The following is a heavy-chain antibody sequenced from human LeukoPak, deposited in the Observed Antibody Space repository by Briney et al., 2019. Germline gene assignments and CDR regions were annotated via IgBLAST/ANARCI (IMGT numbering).Heavy chain of an antibody. V-gene: IGHV4-59*12. J-gene: IGHJ3*02. D-gene: IGHD6-19*01. Sequence: SETLSLTCKVSGESMSGFYWNWIRQPPGKGLEWIGYMHYTGSTNYNPSLKSRVTISIDTSKNQLSLKLSSVTASDTAVYYCARDLGYSSGWYDAFDIWGQGTMVTVSS. CDR1: GESMSGFY. CDR3: ARDLGYSSGWYDAFDI. CDR2: MHYTGST.